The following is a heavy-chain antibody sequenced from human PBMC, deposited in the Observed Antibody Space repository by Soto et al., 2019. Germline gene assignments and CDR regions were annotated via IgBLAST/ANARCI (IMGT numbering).Heavy chain of an antibody. V-gene: IGHV1-69*06. CDR2: IIPVFGTP. D-gene: IGHD4-17*01. Sequence: QVQLGQSGAEVKKPGSSVKVSCKASGGPFSNYAISWVRQVPGQGLEWMGGIIPVFGTPNYAQKFQGRVTITADKSTRTAYMELSSLGSEDTAVYYCARDRHDYGDYYYGMEVWGQGTTVTVSS. J-gene: IGHJ6*02. CDR3: ARDRHDYGDYYYGMEV. CDR1: GGPFSNYA.